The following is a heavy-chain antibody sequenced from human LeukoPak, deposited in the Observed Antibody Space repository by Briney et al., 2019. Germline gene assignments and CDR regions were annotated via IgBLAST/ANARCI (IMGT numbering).Heavy chain of an antibody. CDR1: GYRFTSYW. CDR3: ARHTNDYGGYGDY. CDR2: IYPGDSDT. V-gene: IGHV5-51*01. D-gene: IGHD4-23*01. J-gene: IGHJ4*02. Sequence: KLGESLKISCKGSGYRFTSYWIGWVRQMPGKGLEWMGIIYPGDSDTRYSPSFQAQVTISADKSISAAYLQWSSLKASDTAMYYCARHTNDYGGYGDYWGQGPLFTVSS.